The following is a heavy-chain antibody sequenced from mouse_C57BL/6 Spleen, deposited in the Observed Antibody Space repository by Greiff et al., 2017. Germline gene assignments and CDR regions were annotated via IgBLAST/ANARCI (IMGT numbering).Heavy chain of an antibody. D-gene: IGHD2-4*01. CDR2: INPGSGGT. CDR3: ARRGLRAPGFAY. CDR1: GYAFTNYL. J-gene: IGHJ3*01. V-gene: IGHV1-54*01. Sequence: QVQLQQSGAELVRPGTSVKVSCKASGYAFTNYLIEWVKQRPGQGLEWIGVINPGSGGTNYNEKFKGKATLTADKSSSTAYMQLSSLTSEDSAVYFCARRGLRAPGFAYWGQGTLVTVSA.